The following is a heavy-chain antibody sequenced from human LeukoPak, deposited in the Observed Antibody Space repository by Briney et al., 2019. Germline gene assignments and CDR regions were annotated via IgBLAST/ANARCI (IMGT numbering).Heavy chain of an antibody. CDR3: ARERDTALAPYLDY. Sequence: ASVKVSCTTSGYTFIRYSIGWVRQAPGQGLEWMGWISTYNGDTKYAQKFQDRVAMTTDTSTSTAYLEMRRLRFDDTAVYFCARERDTALAPYLDYWGQGTLLTVSS. V-gene: IGHV1-18*01. CDR2: ISTYNGDT. J-gene: IGHJ4*02. CDR1: GYTFIRYS. D-gene: IGHD5-18*01.